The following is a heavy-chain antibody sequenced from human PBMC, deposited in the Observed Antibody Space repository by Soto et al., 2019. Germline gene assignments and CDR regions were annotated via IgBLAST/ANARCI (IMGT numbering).Heavy chain of an antibody. CDR3: ARHFPQMGLIAVAEPEDYNWFDP. V-gene: IGHV4-39*01. D-gene: IGHD6-19*01. Sequence: SETLSLTCTVSGGSISSSSYYWGWIRQPPGKGLEWIGSIYYSGSTYYNPSLKSRVTISVDTSKNQFSLKLSSVTAADTAVYYCARHFPQMGLIAVAEPEDYNWFDPWGQGTLVTVSS. J-gene: IGHJ5*02. CDR1: GGSISSSSYY. CDR2: IYYSGST.